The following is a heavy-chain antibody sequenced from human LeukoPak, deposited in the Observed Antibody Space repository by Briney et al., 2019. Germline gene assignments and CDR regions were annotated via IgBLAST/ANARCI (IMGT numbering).Heavy chain of an antibody. V-gene: IGHV3-48*02. Sequence: PGGSLRLSCTPSGTASGFSFNNAWMNWVRQAPGKGLEWVSYISSSSSTIYYADSVKGRFTISRDNAKNSLYLQMNSLRDEDTAVYYCARDTRRYGGNSPAAAEDYWGQGTLVTVSS. CDR2: ISSSSSTI. J-gene: IGHJ4*02. CDR1: GFSFNNAW. CDR3: ARDTRRYGGNSPAAAEDY. D-gene: IGHD4-23*01.